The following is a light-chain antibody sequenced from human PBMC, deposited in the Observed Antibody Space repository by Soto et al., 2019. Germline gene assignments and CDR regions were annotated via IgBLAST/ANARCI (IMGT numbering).Light chain of an antibody. CDR2: DAS. J-gene: IGKJ4*01. CDR1: QSVSSY. V-gene: IGKV3-11*01. CDR3: QQRSNWPPDLT. Sequence: EIVLTQSPATLSLSPGERATLSCRASQSVSSYLAWYQQKPGQAPRLLIYDASNSATGIPARFSGSESGTDFTLTISSLEPEDFAVYYCQQRSNWPPDLTFGGGTKVEIK.